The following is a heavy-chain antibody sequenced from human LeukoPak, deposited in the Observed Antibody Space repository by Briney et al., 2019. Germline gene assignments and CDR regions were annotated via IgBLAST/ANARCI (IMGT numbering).Heavy chain of an antibody. CDR2: IYTSGNT. Sequence: ETLSPTCTVSCASLSSYSWIWIRQPAGTGLGWIVRIYTSGNTNYNPSLKSRVTMSLATTKHQFSLKLRSVTSADTAVFYFSRENSPTVTLEPFDYWGQGTLVTVSS. J-gene: IGHJ4*02. CDR3: SRENSPTVTLEPFDY. D-gene: IGHD4-11*01. V-gene: IGHV4-4*07. CDR1: CASLSSYS.